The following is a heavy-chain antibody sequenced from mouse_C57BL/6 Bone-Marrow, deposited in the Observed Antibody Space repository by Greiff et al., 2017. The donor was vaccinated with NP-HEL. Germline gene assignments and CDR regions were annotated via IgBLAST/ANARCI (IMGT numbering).Heavy chain of an antibody. CDR3: ARDRGNYEDWYFDV. D-gene: IGHD2-1*01. Sequence: DVQLVESEGGLVQPGSSMKLSCTASGFTFSDYYMAWVRQVPEKGLEWVANINYDGSSTYYLDSLKSRFIISRDNAKNILYLQMSSLKSEDTATYYCARDRGNYEDWYFDVWGTGTTVTVSS. CDR1: GFTFSDYY. V-gene: IGHV5-16*01. CDR2: INYDGSST. J-gene: IGHJ1*03.